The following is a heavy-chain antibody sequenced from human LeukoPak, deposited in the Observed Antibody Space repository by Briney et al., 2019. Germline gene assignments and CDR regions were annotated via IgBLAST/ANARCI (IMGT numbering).Heavy chain of an antibody. J-gene: IGHJ5*02. CDR3: ARDFPESKGWGLDP. CDR2: IYHSGST. Sequence: SETPSLTGTVSGASISSYYWSWIRQPPGIGLEWIGYIYHSGSTKYNPSLKSRVTISVDTSKNQFSLKLSSVTAADTAVYYCARDFPESKGWGLDPWGQGTLVTVSS. D-gene: IGHD1-14*01. V-gene: IGHV4-59*01. CDR1: GASISSYY.